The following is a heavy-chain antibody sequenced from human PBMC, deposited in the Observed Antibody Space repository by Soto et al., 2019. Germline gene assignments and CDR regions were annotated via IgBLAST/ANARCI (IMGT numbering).Heavy chain of an antibody. Sequence: EVQLVESGGGLVQPGESLTLSCAASGFTVSSSYMSWVRQAPGKGLEWVSVIYSGGSTYYADSVKGRFTISRDNSKITLYLERNSRRAEDTAVYYCARDERYCSSTSCYVGVGKYYFDNWGQGTLVTVSS. CDR3: ARDERYCSSTSCYVGVGKYYFDN. J-gene: IGHJ4*02. CDR1: GFTVSSSY. D-gene: IGHD2-2*01. V-gene: IGHV3-66*01. CDR2: IYSGGST.